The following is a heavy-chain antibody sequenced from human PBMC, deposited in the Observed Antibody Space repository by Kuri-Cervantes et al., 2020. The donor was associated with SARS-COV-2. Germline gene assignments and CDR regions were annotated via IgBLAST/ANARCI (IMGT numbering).Heavy chain of an antibody. CDR3: ARLPLLDLSGYSPAGYPWFDP. J-gene: IGHJ5*02. CDR1: GGSFSNFL. D-gene: IGHD5-12*01. V-gene: IGHV4-34*01. CDR2: VHYNGNT. Sequence: ESLKISCCVYGGSFSNFLWDWVRQPPGKGLEWIGSVHYNGNTYHNPSLKSRLTISVDTSKNQFSLNLSSVTAADTAVYYCARLPLLDLSGYSPAGYPWFDPWGLGTLVTVSS.